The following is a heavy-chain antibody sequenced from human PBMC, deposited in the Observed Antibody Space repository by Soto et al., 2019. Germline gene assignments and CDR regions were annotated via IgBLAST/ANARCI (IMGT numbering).Heavy chain of an antibody. V-gene: IGHV3-23*01. CDR2: IWGSGDRT. Sequence: HPXGSLRLSCSASGFACRTYAMAWVRQAPGKGLDWVSGIWGSGDRTFYADSVKGRFTISRDNSRNTLYLQMYSLTAEDTALYYCAKTGPYCGGDCSRYFYGMDVWGQGTTVTVSS. CDR3: AKTGPYCGGDCSRYFYGMDV. J-gene: IGHJ6*02. D-gene: IGHD2-21*02. CDR1: GFACRTYA.